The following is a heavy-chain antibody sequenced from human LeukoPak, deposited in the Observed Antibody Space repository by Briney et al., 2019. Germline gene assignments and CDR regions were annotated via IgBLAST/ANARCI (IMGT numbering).Heavy chain of an antibody. CDR1: GGSFSGYY. V-gene: IGHV4-34*01. D-gene: IGHD6-19*01. CDR2: INHSGST. CDR3: ATIAVAGTIGY. J-gene: IGHJ4*02. Sequence: PSETLSLTCAVYGGSFSGYYWSWIRQPPGKGLEWIGEINHSGSTNYNPSLKSRVTISVDTSKNQFSLKLSSVTAADTAVYYCATIAVAGTIGYWGQGTLVTVSS.